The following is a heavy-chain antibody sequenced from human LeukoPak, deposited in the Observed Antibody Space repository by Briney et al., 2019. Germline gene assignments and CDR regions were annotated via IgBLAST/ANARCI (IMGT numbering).Heavy chain of an antibody. CDR2: MNGDGSDP. V-gene: IGHV3-74*01. CDR1: GFTFSTSW. J-gene: IGHJ4*02. CDR3: ARANSEDIVLMVYAESIDY. D-gene: IGHD2-8*01. Sequence: PGGSLRLSCAASGFTFSTSWMYWVRQAPGKGLVWVSRMNGDGSDPSYADSVKGRFTISRDNAKNSLYLQMNSLRAEDTAVYYCARANSEDIVLMVYAESIDYWGQGTLVTVSS.